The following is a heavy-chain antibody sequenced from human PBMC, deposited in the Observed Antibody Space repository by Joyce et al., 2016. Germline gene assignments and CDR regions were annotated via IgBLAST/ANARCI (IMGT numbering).Heavy chain of an antibody. CDR1: GGSISDGGYY. CDR3: ARAPLSSAFDY. Sequence: QVQLQESGPGLVQPSQTLSLTCGVSGGSISDGGYYWSWIRQRPGQGLEWIGYINYSGNTYYNPSLKSRLTISIDMSKNQFSLRLTSVTAADTAVYYCARAPLSSAFDYWGQGILVTVSS. V-gene: IGHV4-31*11. D-gene: IGHD1-26*01. J-gene: IGHJ4*02. CDR2: INYSGNT.